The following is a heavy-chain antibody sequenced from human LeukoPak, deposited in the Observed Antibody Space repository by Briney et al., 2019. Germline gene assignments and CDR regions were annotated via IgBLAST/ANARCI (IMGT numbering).Heavy chain of an antibody. V-gene: IGHV1-18*01. CDR2: ISAYNGNT. CDR3: ARDRDFWSGYYINFDY. J-gene: IGHJ4*02. Sequence: ASVKVSCKASGGTFSSYAISWVRQAPGQGLEWMGWISAYNGNTNYAQKLQGRVTMTTDTSTSTAYMELRSLRSDDTAVYYCARDRDFWSGYYINFDYWGQGTLVTVSS. CDR1: GGTFSSYA. D-gene: IGHD3-3*01.